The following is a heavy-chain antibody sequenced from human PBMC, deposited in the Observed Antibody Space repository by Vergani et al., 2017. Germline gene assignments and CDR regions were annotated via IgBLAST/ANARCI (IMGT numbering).Heavy chain of an antibody. Sequence: QVQLVESGGGVVQPGRSLRLSCAASGFTFSSYGMHWVRQAPGKGLEWVAVISYDGSNKYYADSVKGRFTISRDNSKNTLYLQMNSLRAEDTAVYYCTTENGDFDYWGQGTLVTVSS. CDR1: GFTFSSYG. D-gene: IGHD7-27*01. V-gene: IGHV3-30*03. CDR2: ISYDGSNK. CDR3: TTENGDFDY. J-gene: IGHJ4*02.